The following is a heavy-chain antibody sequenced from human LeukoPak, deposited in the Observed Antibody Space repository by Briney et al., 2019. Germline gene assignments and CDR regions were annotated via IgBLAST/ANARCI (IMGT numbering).Heavy chain of an antibody. J-gene: IGHJ4*02. Sequence: SGTLSLTYTVSGASISSYYWTWIRQPAGEGLEWIGRIYSSGSTNYNPSLKGRVTMSLDTSKNQFSLRLSSVTAADTAVYYCARARGGSGSYGHFDYWGQGTLVTVSS. CDR1: GASISSYY. V-gene: IGHV4-4*07. CDR3: ARARGGSGSYGHFDY. CDR2: IYSSGST. D-gene: IGHD1-26*01.